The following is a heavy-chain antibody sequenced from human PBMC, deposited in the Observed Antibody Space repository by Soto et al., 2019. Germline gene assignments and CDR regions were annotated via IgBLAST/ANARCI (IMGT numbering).Heavy chain of an antibody. CDR3: ARDRYNWNFRNVTGYYSYGMDV. Sequence: QVQLVQSGAEVKKPGASVKVSCKASGYTFTSYGISWVRQAPGQGLEWMGWISAYNGNTNYAQKLQGRVTMTTDTSTSTAYMELRSLRSDDTAVYYCARDRYNWNFRNVTGYYSYGMDVWGQGTTVTVSS. CDR1: GYTFTSYG. J-gene: IGHJ6*02. CDR2: ISAYNGNT. V-gene: IGHV1-18*01. D-gene: IGHD1-7*01.